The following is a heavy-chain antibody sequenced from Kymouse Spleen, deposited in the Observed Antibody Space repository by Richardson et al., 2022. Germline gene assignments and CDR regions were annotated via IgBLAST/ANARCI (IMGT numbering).Heavy chain of an antibody. CDR3: ARGYDILTGYYRSDTMVRGAYYYYYGMDV. J-gene: IGHJ6*02. D-gene: IGHD3-9*01. CDR1: GGSFSGYY. Sequence: QVQLQQWGAGLLKPSETLSLTCAVYGGSFSGYYWSWIRQPPGKGLEWIGEINHSGSTNYNPSLKSRVTISVDTSKNQFSLKLSSVTAADTAVYYCARGYDILTGYYRSDTMVRGAYYYYYGMDVWGQGTTVTVSS. CDR2: INHSGST. V-gene: IGHV4-34*01.